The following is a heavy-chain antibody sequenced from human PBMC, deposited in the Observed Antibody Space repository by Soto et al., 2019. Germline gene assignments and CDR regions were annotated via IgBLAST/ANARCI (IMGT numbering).Heavy chain of an antibody. CDR2: IIPIFGTA. J-gene: IGHJ4*02. CDR1: GGTFSSYA. D-gene: IGHD5-18*01. CDR3: ASSNPYGYSYGYYFDY. Sequence: QGQLVQSGAEVKKPGSSVKVSCKASGGTFSSYAISWVRQAPGQGLEWMGGIIPIFGTANYAQKFQGRVTITADESTSTGYMELSSLRSEDTAVYYCASSNPYGYSYGYYFDYWGQGTLVTVSS. V-gene: IGHV1-69*01.